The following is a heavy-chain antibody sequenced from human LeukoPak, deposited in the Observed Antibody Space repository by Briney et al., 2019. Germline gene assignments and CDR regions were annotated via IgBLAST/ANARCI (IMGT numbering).Heavy chain of an antibody. D-gene: IGHD6-13*01. CDR2: IYTSGST. CDR3: ARDGGSSWSGDAFDI. Sequence: PSETLSLTCTVSGGSISSYYWSWIRQPAGKGLEWIGRIYTSGSTNYNPSLKSRVTMSVDTSKNQFSLKLSSVTAADTAVYYCARDGGSSWSGDAFDIWGQGTMVTVSS. CDR1: GGSISSYY. J-gene: IGHJ3*02. V-gene: IGHV4-4*07.